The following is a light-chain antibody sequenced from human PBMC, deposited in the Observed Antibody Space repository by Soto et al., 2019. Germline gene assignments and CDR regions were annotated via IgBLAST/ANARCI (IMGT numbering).Light chain of an antibody. Sequence: EIVLTQSPATLSLSPGERATLSCRANQSVSSYLAWYQQKPGQAPRLLIYDASNRATVIPARFSDSVSATDFTLSISSLELDDFAVYYRQQRSNWPPMYSLGQGTKLKI. CDR1: QSVSSY. J-gene: IGKJ2*03. CDR3: QQRSNWPPMYS. CDR2: DAS. V-gene: IGKV3-11*01.